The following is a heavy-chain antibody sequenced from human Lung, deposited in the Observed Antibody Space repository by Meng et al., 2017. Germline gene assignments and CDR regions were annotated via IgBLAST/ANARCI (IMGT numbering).Heavy chain of an antibody. Sequence: EGQVVESGGGFVKPGGSRGLSCVASGFSFTDAGMSWVRQAPGKGLEWVGRIKSNSDGGTTDYAAPVKGRFTISRDDSKNTLYLQMNSLITEDTAVYFCATGAAAADHWGQGTLVTVSS. CDR2: IKSNSDGGTT. J-gene: IGHJ4*02. V-gene: IGHV3-15*01. CDR3: ATGAAAADH. CDR1: GFSFTDAG. D-gene: IGHD6-13*01.